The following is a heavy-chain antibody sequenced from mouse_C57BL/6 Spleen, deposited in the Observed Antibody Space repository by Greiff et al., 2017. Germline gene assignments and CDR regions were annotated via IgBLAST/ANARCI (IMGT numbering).Heavy chain of an antibody. CDR1: GFNIKDYY. Sequence: VQLQQSGAEFVKPGASVKLSCTASGFNIKDYYMHWVKQRTEQGLEWIGRIDPADGETKSAPKFQGKATITADTSYNTPYLQLSRLTSAVTAFYYCARGDYNYFDYWGQGATLSVSS. CDR3: ARGDYNYFDY. D-gene: IGHD2-4*01. CDR2: IDPADGET. V-gene: IGHV14-2*01. J-gene: IGHJ2*01.